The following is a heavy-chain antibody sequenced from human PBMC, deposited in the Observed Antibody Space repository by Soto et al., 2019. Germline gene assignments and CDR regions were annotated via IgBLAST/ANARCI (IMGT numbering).Heavy chain of an antibody. CDR3: ARWDYGYYARFDY. D-gene: IGHD4-17*01. Sequence: QVQLVQSGAEVKKCGASVKVSCKASGYTFTSHDINWVRQATGQGLEWMGWMNPNSGNTGYAQKCQGRVTMTRNTSISTAYMELSSLRSEEPAVYYCARWDYGYYARFDYWGQGTLVTVSS. CDR1: GYTFTSHD. J-gene: IGHJ4*02. CDR2: MNPNSGNT. V-gene: IGHV1-8*01.